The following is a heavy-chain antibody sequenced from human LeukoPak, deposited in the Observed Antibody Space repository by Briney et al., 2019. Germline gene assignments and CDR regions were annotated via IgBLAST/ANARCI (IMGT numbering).Heavy chain of an antibody. CDR3: VREGVGGYFDY. D-gene: IGHD3-10*01. CDR2: INPSGGNT. J-gene: IGHJ4*02. Sequence: GASVKVSCKASGYTFTSYYMHWVRQAPGQGLEWMGIINPSGGNTNYAQKFQGRVTMTRGTSTSTVYIELSSLRSDDTAVYYCVREGVGGYFDYWGQGTQVTVSS. CDR1: GYTFTSYY. V-gene: IGHV1-46*01.